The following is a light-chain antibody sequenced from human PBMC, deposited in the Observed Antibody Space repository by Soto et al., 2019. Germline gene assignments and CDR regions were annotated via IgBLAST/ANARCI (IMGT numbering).Light chain of an antibody. CDR3: QQYNSYPMYT. J-gene: IGKJ2*01. V-gene: IGKV1-5*01. Sequence: DIQMTQSPSTLSASVGDRVTITCRASQSISSWLAWYQQKPGKAPKLLIYDASSLESGVPSRFSGSGSGTEFTLTISSLQPDDFATYYCQQYNSYPMYTCGQGPKLEIK. CDR1: QSISSW. CDR2: DAS.